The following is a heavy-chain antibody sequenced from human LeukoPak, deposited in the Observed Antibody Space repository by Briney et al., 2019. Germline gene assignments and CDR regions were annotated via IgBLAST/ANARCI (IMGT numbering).Heavy chain of an antibody. CDR2: IHYDGSVK. CDR1: GFTFSSYG. CDR3: AKDRALGQAGHRSGSSKYYFDY. V-gene: IGHV3-30*02. Sequence: GGCLRLSCAASGFTFSSYGMHWVRQAPGKGLEWVAFIHYDGSVKYYADSVKGRFTVSRDDSKNTLYLHMNSLRAEDTAVYYCAKDRALGQAGHRSGSSKYYFDYWGQGTLVTVSS. D-gene: IGHD3-10*01. J-gene: IGHJ4*02.